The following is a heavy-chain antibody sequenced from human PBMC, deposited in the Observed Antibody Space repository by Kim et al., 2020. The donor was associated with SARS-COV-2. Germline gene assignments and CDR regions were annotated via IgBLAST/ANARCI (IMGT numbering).Heavy chain of an antibody. CDR2: INHSGST. Sequence: SETLSLTCAVYGGSFSGYYWSWIRQPPGKGLEWIGEINHSGSTNYNPSLKSRVTISVDTSKNQFSLKLSSVTAADTAVYYCARFDIVATITDYWGQGTLVTVSS. CDR3: ARFDIVATITDY. V-gene: IGHV4-34*01. D-gene: IGHD5-12*01. J-gene: IGHJ4*02. CDR1: GGSFSGYY.